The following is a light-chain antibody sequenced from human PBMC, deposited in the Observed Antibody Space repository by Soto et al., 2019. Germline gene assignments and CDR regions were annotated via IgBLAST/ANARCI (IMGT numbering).Light chain of an antibody. V-gene: IGKV3-15*01. CDR2: GAS. J-gene: IGKJ1*01. CDR1: QSISSK. CDR3: QQYYHWWT. Sequence: EIVMTQSPATLSVSPGERATLSCRASQSISSKLAWFQEKPGQAPRLLFYGASTRATGVPARFSGSGSGTEFTLTISSLQSEDFAVYFCQQYYHWWTFGQWTKVEI.